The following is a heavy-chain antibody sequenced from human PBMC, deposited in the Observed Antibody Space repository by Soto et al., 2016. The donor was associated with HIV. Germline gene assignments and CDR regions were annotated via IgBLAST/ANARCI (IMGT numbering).Heavy chain of an antibody. Sequence: EVQLLESGGGLVQPGGSLRLSCAASGFLLSNYAMRWVRQAPGKGLEWVAAISNIGGSLNYGDSVKGRFSISRDTSKNTLYLQMNNLRADDTALYYCAKSPLTWGLGYLDLWGRGTLVTVPS. D-gene: IGHD7-27*01. J-gene: IGHJ2*01. V-gene: IGHV3-23*01. CDR1: GFLLSNYA. CDR2: ISNIGGSL. CDR3: AKSPLTWGLGYLDL.